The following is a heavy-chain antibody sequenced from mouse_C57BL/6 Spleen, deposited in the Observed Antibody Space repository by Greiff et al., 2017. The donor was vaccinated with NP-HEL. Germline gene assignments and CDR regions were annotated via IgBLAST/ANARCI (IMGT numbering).Heavy chain of an antibody. CDR1: RFSLTSYG. V-gene: IGHV2-3*01. D-gene: IGHD1-1*01. CDR3: AEEGITTVVAPCAY. Sequence: VKLMESGPGLVAPSQSLSITCTVSRFSLTSYGVSWVRQPPGKGLEWLGVIWGDGSTNYHSAPISRLSISQDNAKSQVFLKLNSLQTDDTATYYCAEEGITTVVAPCAYWGKGTLVTVSA. CDR2: IWGDGST. J-gene: IGHJ3*01.